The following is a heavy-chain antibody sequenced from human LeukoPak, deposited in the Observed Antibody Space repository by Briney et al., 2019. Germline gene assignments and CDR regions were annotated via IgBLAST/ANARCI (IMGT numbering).Heavy chain of an antibody. CDR1: GGSNSSYY. Sequence: SETLSLTCTVSGGSNSSYYWSWIRQPPGKGLEWIGYIYYSGSTNYNPSLKSRVTISVDTSKNQFSLKLSSVTAADTAVYYCAGHSNGVPYWGQGTLVTVSS. CDR3: AGHSNGVPY. D-gene: IGHD4-11*01. CDR2: IYYSGST. V-gene: IGHV4-59*01. J-gene: IGHJ4*02.